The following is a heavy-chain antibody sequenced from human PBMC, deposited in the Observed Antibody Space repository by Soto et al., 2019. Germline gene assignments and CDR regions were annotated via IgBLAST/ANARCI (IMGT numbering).Heavy chain of an antibody. J-gene: IGHJ4*02. D-gene: IGHD3-3*01. CDR3: ARSRITIFGVVITRLYYFDY. CDR2: MNPNSGNT. V-gene: IGHV1-8*01. Sequence: ASVKVSCKASGYTFTSYDINWVRQATGQGLEWMGWMNPNSGNTGYAQKFQGRVTMTRNTSISTAYMELRSLRSEDTAVYYCARSRITIFGVVITRLYYFDYWGQGTLVTVSS. CDR1: GYTFTSYD.